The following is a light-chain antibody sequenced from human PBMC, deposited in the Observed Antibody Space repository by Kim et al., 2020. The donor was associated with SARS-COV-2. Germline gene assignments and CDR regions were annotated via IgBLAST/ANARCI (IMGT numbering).Light chain of an antibody. CDR2: QDS. J-gene: IGLJ3*02. Sequence: VSPGQTDGFPCWGDKVGGIYACWYQQKQGRSPVLVIYQDSKRPSGLPERLSGSSSGNTDTLTISGSQALDEADYYRQAWDSSTAWVFGGGTKLTAL. CDR3: QAWDSSTAWV. V-gene: IGLV3-1*01. CDR1: KVGGIY.